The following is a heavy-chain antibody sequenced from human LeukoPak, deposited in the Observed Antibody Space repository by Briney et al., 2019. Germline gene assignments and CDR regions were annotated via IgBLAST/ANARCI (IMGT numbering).Heavy chain of an antibody. D-gene: IGHD6-19*01. CDR2: ISSSSSTI. Sequence: GGSLRLSCAASGFTFSSYSMNWVRQAPGKGLEWVSYISSSSSTIYYADSVKGRFTISRDNAKNSLYLQMNSLRDEDTAVYYCASRGAVAGTWDYYYGMDAWGQGTTVTVSS. CDR1: GFTFSSYS. CDR3: ASRGAVAGTWDYYYGMDA. V-gene: IGHV3-48*02. J-gene: IGHJ6*02.